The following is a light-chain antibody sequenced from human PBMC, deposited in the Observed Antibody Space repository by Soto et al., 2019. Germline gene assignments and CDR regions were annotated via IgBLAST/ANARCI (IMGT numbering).Light chain of an antibody. V-gene: IGLV2-23*01. J-gene: IGLJ1*01. CDR3: CSYAGSSTYV. CDR1: SSDVGSYNL. CDR2: EGS. Sequence: QSALTQPASVSGSPGQSITISCTGTSSDVGSYNLVSWYQQHPGKAPKLMIHEGSKRPSEVSNRFSGSKSGNTASLTISGLQAEDEADYYCCSYAGSSTYVFGTGTKVTVL.